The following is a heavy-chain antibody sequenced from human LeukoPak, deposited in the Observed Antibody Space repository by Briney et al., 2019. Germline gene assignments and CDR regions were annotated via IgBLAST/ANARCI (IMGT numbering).Heavy chain of an antibody. CDR3: ACQIEVGATHRGFYYYMDV. V-gene: IGHV1-69*06. Sequence: SVKVSCKASGGTFSSYAISWVRQAPGQGLEWMGGIIPMFGTANYAQKIQGRVTITADKSTSTAYMELSSLRSEDTAVYYCACQIEVGATHRGFYYYMDVWGKGTTVTVSS. J-gene: IGHJ6*03. CDR1: GGTFSSYA. D-gene: IGHD1-26*01. CDR2: IIPMFGTA.